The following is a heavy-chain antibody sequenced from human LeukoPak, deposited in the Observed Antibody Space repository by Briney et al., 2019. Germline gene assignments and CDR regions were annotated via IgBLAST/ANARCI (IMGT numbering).Heavy chain of an antibody. D-gene: IGHD3-10*01. CDR1: GYTFNTYG. CDR2: INPNSGGT. Sequence: AASVKVSCKASGYTFNTYGITWVRQAPGQGLEWMGWINPNSGGTNYAQKFQGRVTMTRDTSISTAYMELSRLRSDDTAVYYCARAFMAGNWFDPWGQGTLVTVSS. CDR3: ARAFMAGNWFDP. V-gene: IGHV1-2*02. J-gene: IGHJ5*02.